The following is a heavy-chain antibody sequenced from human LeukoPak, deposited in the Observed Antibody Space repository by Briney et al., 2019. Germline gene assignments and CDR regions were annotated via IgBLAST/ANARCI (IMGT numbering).Heavy chain of an antibody. D-gene: IGHD2-2*01. CDR3: ARDRDIVVVPAAMSDYYYMDV. J-gene: IGHJ6*03. V-gene: IGHV4-4*07. CDR2: IYTSGST. CDR1: GGSISSYY. Sequence: SETLSLTCTASGGSISSYYWSWIRQPAGKGLEWIGRIYTSGSTNYNPSLKSRVTMSVDTSKNQFSLKLSSVTAADTAVYYCARDRDIVVVPAAMSDYYYMDVWGKGTTVTVSS.